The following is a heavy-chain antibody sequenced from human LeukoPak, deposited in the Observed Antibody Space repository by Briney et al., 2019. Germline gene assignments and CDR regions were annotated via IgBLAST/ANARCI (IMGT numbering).Heavy chain of an antibody. D-gene: IGHD5-24*01. Sequence: PSETLSLTCTVSGGSISSYYWNWIRQPPGKGLEWIGYMSYSRSTNYNPSLKSRVTISEDMSKNQFSLKLSSVTAADTAVYYCARSVEMATIPFDSWGRGTLVTVSS. CDR2: MSYSRST. CDR1: GGSISSYY. CDR3: ARSVEMATIPFDS. V-gene: IGHV4-59*08. J-gene: IGHJ4*02.